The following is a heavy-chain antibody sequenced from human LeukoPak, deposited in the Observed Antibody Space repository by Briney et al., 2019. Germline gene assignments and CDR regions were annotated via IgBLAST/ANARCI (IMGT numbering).Heavy chain of an antibody. J-gene: IGHJ3*02. D-gene: IGHD3-22*01. Sequence: GASVKVSCKASGYTFTSYYMHWVRQAPGQGLEWMGIINPSGGSTSYAQKFQGRVTMTRDTSTSTVYMELSSLRSEDTAVYYSARDRGVSDSSGYFSPNAFDIWGQGTMVTVSS. CDR3: ARDRGVSDSSGYFSPNAFDI. CDR2: INPSGGST. V-gene: IGHV1-46*01. CDR1: GYTFTSYY.